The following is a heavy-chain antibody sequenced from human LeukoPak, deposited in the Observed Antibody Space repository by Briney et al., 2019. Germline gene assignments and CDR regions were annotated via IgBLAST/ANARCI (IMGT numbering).Heavy chain of an antibody. CDR1: GGSISSGSYY. CDR3: ARGGSNYMGAFDY. CDR2: IYTSGST. Sequence: SETLSLTCTVSGGSISSGSYYWSWIRQPAGKGLEWIGRIYTSGSTNYNPSLKSRVTISVDTSKNQFSLKLSSVTAADTAVYYCARGGSNYMGAFDYWGQGTLVTVSS. J-gene: IGHJ4*02. D-gene: IGHD1-26*01. V-gene: IGHV4-61*02.